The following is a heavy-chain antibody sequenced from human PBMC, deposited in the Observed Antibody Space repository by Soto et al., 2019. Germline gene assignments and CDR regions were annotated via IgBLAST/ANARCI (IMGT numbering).Heavy chain of an antibody. CDR1: EFTFINYA. CDR2: ISGSGVVA. D-gene: IGHD2-15*01. V-gene: IGHV3-23*01. CDR3: AQVMQKWRWVSDF. Sequence: EVQLLQSGGGFAQPGGSLRLSCEGSEFTFINYAMTWVRQAPGKGLEWVSTISGSGVVAYYADSVKGRFTISRDNSKNTLYLQMNTLRVEDTALYFRAQVMQKWRWVSDFGGQGTVVAVSS. J-gene: IGHJ4*02.